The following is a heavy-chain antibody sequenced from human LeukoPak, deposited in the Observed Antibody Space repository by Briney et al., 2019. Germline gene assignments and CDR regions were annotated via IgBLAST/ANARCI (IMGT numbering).Heavy chain of an antibody. D-gene: IGHD3-10*01. CDR1: GYTFTGYY. J-gene: IGHJ5*02. CDR2: INPNSGGT. V-gene: IGHV1-2*02. CDR3: ARDAMVRGVTGNWFDP. Sequence: GVSVKVSCKASGYTFTGYYMHWVRQAPGQGLEWMGWINPNSGGTNYAQKFQGRVTMTRDTSISTAYMELRSLRSDDTAVYYCARDAMVRGVTGNWFDPWGQGTLVTVSS.